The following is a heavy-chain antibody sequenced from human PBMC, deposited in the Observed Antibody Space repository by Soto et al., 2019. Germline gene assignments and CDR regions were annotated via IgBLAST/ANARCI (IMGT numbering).Heavy chain of an antibody. V-gene: IGHV3-74*01. CDR3: ARGSEDSYGYNCYGMDV. Sequence: GGSLRLSCTASRFMFSSYWMHWVRQAPGKGLVWVSRINSDGGTTTYADSVKGRFTISRDNAKNTMYLQMNSLRVEDTAVYYCARGSEDSYGYNCYGMDVWGQGTPVTVSS. CDR2: INSDGGTT. J-gene: IGHJ6*02. CDR1: RFMFSSYW. D-gene: IGHD5-18*01.